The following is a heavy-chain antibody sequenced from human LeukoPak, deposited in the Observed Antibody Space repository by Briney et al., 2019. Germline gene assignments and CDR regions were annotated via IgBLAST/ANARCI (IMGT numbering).Heavy chain of an antibody. V-gene: IGHV4-31*03. D-gene: IGHD3-22*01. CDR1: GGSTSSGVYY. J-gene: IGHJ3*02. CDR2: IYYSGSI. Sequence: SQTLSLTCTVSGGSTSSGVYYWSWIRQHPGKGLEWIGYIYYSGSIYYNPSLKSRVTISVDTSKNQFSLKLSSVTAADTAVYYCARDKGSYYDSSGYPGVHAFDIWGQGTMVTVSS. CDR3: ARDKGSYYDSSGYPGVHAFDI.